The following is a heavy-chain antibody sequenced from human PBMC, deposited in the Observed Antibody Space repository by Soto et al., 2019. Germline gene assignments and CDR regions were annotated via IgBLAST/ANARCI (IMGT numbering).Heavy chain of an antibody. J-gene: IGHJ4*02. Sequence: PSKTLSLTCAVSGGSISSGGYSWSWIRQPPGKGLEWIGYIYHSGSTYYNPSLKSRVTISVDRSKNQFSLKLSSVTAADTAVYYCARDLGSGSYFDYWGQGTLVTVSS. CDR3: ARDLGSGSYFDY. V-gene: IGHV4-30-2*01. D-gene: IGHD3-10*01. CDR1: GGSISSGGYS. CDR2: IYHSGST.